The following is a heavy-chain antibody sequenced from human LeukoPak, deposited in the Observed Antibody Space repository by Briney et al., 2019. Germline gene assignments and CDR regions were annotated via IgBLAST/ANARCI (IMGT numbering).Heavy chain of an antibody. CDR2: ISGSGGST. D-gene: IGHD3-10*01. CDR1: GFTFSSYA. J-gene: IGHJ5*02. CDR3: AKAPDYYGSGSEEA. V-gene: IGHV3-23*01. Sequence: GGSLRLSCAASGFTFSSYAMSWVRQAPGKGLEWVSAISGSGGSTHYADSVKGRFTISRDNSKTTLYLQMKSLRAEDTAVYYCAKAPDYYGSGSEEAWGQGTLVTVSS.